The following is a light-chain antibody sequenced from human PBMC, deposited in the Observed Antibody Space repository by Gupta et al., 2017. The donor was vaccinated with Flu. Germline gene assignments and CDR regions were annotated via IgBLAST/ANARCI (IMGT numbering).Light chain of an antibody. Sequence: QSLLTQPPSASGTPGQRFTISCSGSSSNLASNYVYWYQQPPGTAPKLLIYGYNQRPSGVTDRFSGSKSGTSASLAISGLRSEDESDYYCAAWDDSLRGVAFGGGTKLTVL. CDR2: GYN. CDR3: AAWDDSLRGVA. V-gene: IGLV1-47*01. CDR1: SSNLASNY. J-gene: IGLJ2*01.